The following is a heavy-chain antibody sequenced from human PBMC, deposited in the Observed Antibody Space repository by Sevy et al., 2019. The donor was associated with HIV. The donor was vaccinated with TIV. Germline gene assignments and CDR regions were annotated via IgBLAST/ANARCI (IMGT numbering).Heavy chain of an antibody. D-gene: IGHD3-22*01. CDR3: ARQSNYYGYSGYYPYFDY. J-gene: IGHJ4*02. Sequence: GGSLRLSCAVSGFTFSTYSMNWVRHAPGKGLEWVSSISSSSNYIYYADSMKGRFTISRDNAKNSLYLQMNSLRPEDTAVYYCARQSNYYGYSGYYPYFDYWGQGTLVTVSS. CDR2: ISSSSNYI. V-gene: IGHV3-21*01. CDR1: GFTFSTYS.